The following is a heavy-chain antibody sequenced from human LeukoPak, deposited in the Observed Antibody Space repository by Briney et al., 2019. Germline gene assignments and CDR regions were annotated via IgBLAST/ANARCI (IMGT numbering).Heavy chain of an antibody. D-gene: IGHD6-13*01. Sequence: PEGSLRLSCAASGFTFSYYGMHWVRQAPGKGLEWVTFIGYDGTDKYYADSVKGRFTISRDNSKNTLSLHMNSLRAEDTAVYYCARDLTYNSWYYFDSWGQGTLVTVSS. J-gene: IGHJ4*02. V-gene: IGHV3-30*02. CDR3: ARDLTYNSWYYFDS. CDR2: IGYDGTDK. CDR1: GFTFSYYG.